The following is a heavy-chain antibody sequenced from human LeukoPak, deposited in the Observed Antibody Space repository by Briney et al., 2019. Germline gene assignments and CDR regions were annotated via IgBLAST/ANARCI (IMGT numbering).Heavy chain of an antibody. CDR3: AKDPGVAVAGIFDY. CDR1: GFTFSNSA. J-gene: IGHJ4*02. Sequence: GGSLRLSCAASGFTFSNSAMSWVRQAPGKGLEWVSIIRGTGGNTYYADSVKGRFTISRDNSKNTLHLQMNSLRAEDTAVYYCAKDPGVAVAGIFDYWGRGALVTVSS. D-gene: IGHD6-19*01. V-gene: IGHV3-23*01. CDR2: IRGTGGNT.